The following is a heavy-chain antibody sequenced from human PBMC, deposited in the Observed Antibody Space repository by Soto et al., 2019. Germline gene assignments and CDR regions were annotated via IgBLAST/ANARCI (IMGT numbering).Heavy chain of an antibody. CDR1: GDTFSFYS. D-gene: IGHD3-10*01. J-gene: IGHJ4*02. V-gene: IGHV1-69*02. Sequence: QVQLVQSGAEVKKPGSSVKVSCKASGDTFSFYSIKWVRQAPRLGLEWMGRINPILRMSNYAQRFQGRVTMTADKSTSTAYMELSSLRSEDTAMYYCASSYGSGYRAFDYWGQGALVTVSS. CDR3: ASSYGSGYRAFDY. CDR2: INPILRMS.